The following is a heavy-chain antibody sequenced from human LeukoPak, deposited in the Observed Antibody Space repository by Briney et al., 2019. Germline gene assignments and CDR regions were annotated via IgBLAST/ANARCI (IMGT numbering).Heavy chain of an antibody. D-gene: IGHD5-18*01. J-gene: IGHJ4*02. V-gene: IGHV4-59*01. Sequence: SETLSLTCTVSGGSIISYYWSWIRQPPGKGLEWIGYIYYSGGTNYNPSLKSRVIISVDTSKNQFSLNLSSVTAADTAVYYCARVRWLRHKTYYFDYWGQGTLVTVSS. CDR3: ARVRWLRHKTYYFDY. CDR1: GGSIISYY. CDR2: IYYSGGT.